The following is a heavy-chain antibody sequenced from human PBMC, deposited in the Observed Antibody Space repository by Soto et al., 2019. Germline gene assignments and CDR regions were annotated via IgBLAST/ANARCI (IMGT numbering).Heavy chain of an antibody. D-gene: IGHD3-10*01. CDR2: ISYNGTNG. Sequence: QAQLVESGGGVVQPGRSVRLYCAASGFIFSNYAMNWGRQAPGKGLEWVAVISYNGTNGYYAGSVKGRFTISRDNSNNTLYLEMSGLRPEDTAVYYCTRMLMIRGYRIGADVWGQGPTVTVSS. CDR1: GFIFSNYA. V-gene: IGHV3-30*04. J-gene: IGHJ6*02. CDR3: TRMLMIRGYRIGADV.